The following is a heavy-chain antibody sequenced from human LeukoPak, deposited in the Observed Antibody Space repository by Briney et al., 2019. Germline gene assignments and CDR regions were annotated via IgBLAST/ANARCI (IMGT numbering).Heavy chain of an antibody. CDR2: IYYSGST. Sequence: SETLSLTCTASGGSISSSSYYWGWIRQPPGKGLEWIGSIYYSGSTYYNPSLKSRVTISVDTSKNQFSLKLSSVTAADTAVYYCARGSYYYDSSGYYLGFMDYWGQGTLVTVSS. J-gene: IGHJ4*02. V-gene: IGHV4-39*07. CDR3: ARGSYYYDSSGYYLGFMDY. D-gene: IGHD3-22*01. CDR1: GGSISSSSYY.